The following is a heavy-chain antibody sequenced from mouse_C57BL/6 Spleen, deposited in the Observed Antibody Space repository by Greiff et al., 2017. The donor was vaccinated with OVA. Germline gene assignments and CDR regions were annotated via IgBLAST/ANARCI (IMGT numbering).Heavy chain of an antibody. CDR3: ASRYYYGVEGFAY. Sequence: VQLQQPGAELVKPGASVKMSCKASGYTFTSYWITWVKQRPGQGLEWIGDIYPGSGSTNYNEKFKSKATLTVDTSSSTAYMQLSSLTSEDSAVYYCASRYYYGVEGFAYWGQGTLVTVSA. V-gene: IGHV1-55*01. J-gene: IGHJ3*01. CDR1: GYTFTSYW. CDR2: IYPGSGST. D-gene: IGHD1-1*01.